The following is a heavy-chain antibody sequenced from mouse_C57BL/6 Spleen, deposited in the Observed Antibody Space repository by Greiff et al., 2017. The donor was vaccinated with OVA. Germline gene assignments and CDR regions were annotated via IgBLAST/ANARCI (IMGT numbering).Heavy chain of an antibody. D-gene: IGHD2-4*01. Sequence: EVKLQESGGDLVKPGGSLKLSCAASGFTFSSYGMSWVRQTPDKRLEWVATISSGGSYTYYPDSVKGRFTISRDNAKNTLYLQMSSLKSEDTAMYYCARLYDYVFDYWGEGTTLTVSS. CDR1: GFTFSSYG. CDR3: ARLYDYVFDY. V-gene: IGHV5-6*01. J-gene: IGHJ2*01. CDR2: ISSGGSYT.